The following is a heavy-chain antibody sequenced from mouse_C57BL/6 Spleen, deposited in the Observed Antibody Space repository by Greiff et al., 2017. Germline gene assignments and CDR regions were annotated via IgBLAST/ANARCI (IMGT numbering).Heavy chain of an antibody. J-gene: IGHJ3*01. CDR1: GYSITSGYY. V-gene: IGHV3-6*01. D-gene: IGHD2-4*01. Sequence: VQLKESGPGLVKPSQSLSLTCSVTGYSITSGYYWNWIRQFPGNKLEWMGYISYDGSNNYNPSLKNRISITRDTSKNQFFLKLNSVTTEDTATYYCARDRNYDYDGKFAYWGQGTLVTVSA. CDR2: ISYDGSN. CDR3: ARDRNYDYDGKFAY.